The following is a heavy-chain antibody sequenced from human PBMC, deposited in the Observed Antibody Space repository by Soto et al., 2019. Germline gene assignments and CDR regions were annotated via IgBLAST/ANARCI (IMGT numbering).Heavy chain of an antibody. J-gene: IGHJ4*02. D-gene: IGHD3-3*01. CDR3: ARSEFLEWLSCDY. Sequence: PGGSLRLSCAASGFTFSSYSMNWVRQAPGKGLEWVSYISSSSSTIYYADSVKGRFTISRDNAKNSLYLQMNSLRAEDTAVYYCARSEFLEWLSCDYWGQGTLVTVSS. CDR1: GFTFSSYS. V-gene: IGHV3-48*01. CDR2: ISSSSSTI.